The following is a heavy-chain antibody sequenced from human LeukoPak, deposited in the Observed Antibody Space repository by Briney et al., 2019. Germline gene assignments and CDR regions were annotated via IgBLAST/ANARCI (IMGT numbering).Heavy chain of an antibody. J-gene: IGHJ4*02. CDR2: ICSSGVST. Sequence: GGSLRLSCAAPGFTFSSSAMSWVRQAPGKGLEWVSAICSSGVSTYYADSVKARFTISRDNSKNTLYLQMNSMRAEDTALYYCVKDLENCGGDCYLLQFWGQGTLVTVSS. CDR1: GFTFSSSA. D-gene: IGHD2-21*02. CDR3: VKDLENCGGDCYLLQF. V-gene: IGHV3-23*01.